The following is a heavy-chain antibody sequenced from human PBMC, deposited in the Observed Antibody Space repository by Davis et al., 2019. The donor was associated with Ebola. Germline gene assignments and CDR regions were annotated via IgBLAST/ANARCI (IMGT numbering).Heavy chain of an antibody. Sequence: GESLKISCAASGFTVSSNYMSWVRQAPGKGLEWVSTISNSGGSTYYADSVKGRFTISRDNSENTLYLQMNSLRAEDTAVYYCAKEIRGDIDYWGQGTLVTVSS. CDR1: GFTVSSNY. CDR3: AKEIRGDIDY. V-gene: IGHV3-23*01. CDR2: ISNSGGST. D-gene: IGHD3-10*01. J-gene: IGHJ4*02.